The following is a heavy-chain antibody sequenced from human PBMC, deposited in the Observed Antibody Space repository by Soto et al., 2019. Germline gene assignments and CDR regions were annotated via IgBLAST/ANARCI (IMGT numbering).Heavy chain of an antibody. CDR2: ISGSGGGT. J-gene: IGHJ4*02. D-gene: IGHD3-22*01. CDR1: GFTFSSYA. CDR3: AKDPHVYDSSGPDY. V-gene: IGHV3-23*01. Sequence: EVQLLESGGGLVQPGGYLRLSCATSGFTFSSYAMNWVRQAPGKGLEWVSTISGSGGGTYYADSVKGRFTISRDNSKNTLYLQMNSLRAADTAVYYCAKDPHVYDSSGPDYWGQGTLVTVS.